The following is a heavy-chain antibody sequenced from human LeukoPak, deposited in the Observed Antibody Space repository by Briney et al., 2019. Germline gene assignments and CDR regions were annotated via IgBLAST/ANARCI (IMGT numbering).Heavy chain of an antibody. V-gene: IGHV4-39*07. CDR3: ARDVGRGIMDV. Sequence: PSETLSLTCTVSGSSISSSFYYWGWIRQPPGKGLEWIGSIYYSGSTYYNPSPKSRVTISVDTSKNQFSLKLSSVTAADTAVYYCARDVGRGIMDVWGKGTTVTVSS. CDR1: GSSISSSFYY. J-gene: IGHJ6*03. D-gene: IGHD3-16*01. CDR2: IYYSGST.